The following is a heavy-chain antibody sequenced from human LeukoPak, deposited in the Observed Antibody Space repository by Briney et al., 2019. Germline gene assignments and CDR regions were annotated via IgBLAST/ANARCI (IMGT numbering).Heavy chain of an antibody. D-gene: IGHD5-24*01. V-gene: IGHV4-39*01. J-gene: IGHJ4*02. CDR1: GGSISSSSYY. CDR2: IYYSGST. CDR3: ARRTDGYIDY. Sequence: SETLSLTCTVSGGSISSSSYYWGWIRQPPGKGLEWIGSIYYSGSTYYNPSLKSRVTISVDTSKNQFSLKLSSVTAADTAVYYCARRTDGYIDYWGQGTLVTVSS.